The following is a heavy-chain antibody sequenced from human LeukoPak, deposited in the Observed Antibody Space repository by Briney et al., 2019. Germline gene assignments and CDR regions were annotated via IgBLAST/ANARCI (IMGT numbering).Heavy chain of an antibody. Sequence: GGSLRLSCAASGFTFDDYAMHWVRHAPGKGLEWVSGISWNSGSIGYAASVKGRFTISRDNAKNSLYLQMNSLRAEDMALYYCAKGYYYDSSGYDYWGQGTLVAVSS. D-gene: IGHD3-22*01. CDR3: AKGYYYDSSGYDY. CDR2: ISWNSGSI. V-gene: IGHV3-9*03. J-gene: IGHJ4*02. CDR1: GFTFDDYA.